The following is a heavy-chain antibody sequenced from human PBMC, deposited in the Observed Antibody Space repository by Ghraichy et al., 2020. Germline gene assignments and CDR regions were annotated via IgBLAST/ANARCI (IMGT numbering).Heavy chain of an antibody. J-gene: IGHJ4*02. CDR2: IWYDGSNK. D-gene: IGHD2-2*02. Sequence: GSLRLSCAASGFTFSTYGMHWVRQAPGKGLEWVAVIWYDGSNKYYADSVKGRFTISRDNSKNTLYLQMNSLRAEDTAVYYCARGGGYCSSSSCYTKSGGFDYWGQGTLVTVSS. V-gene: IGHV3-33*01. CDR3: ARGGGYCSSSSCYTKSGGFDY. CDR1: GFTFSTYG.